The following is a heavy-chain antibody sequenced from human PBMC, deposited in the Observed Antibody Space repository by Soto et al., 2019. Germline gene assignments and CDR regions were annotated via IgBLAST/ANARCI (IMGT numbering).Heavy chain of an antibody. CDR2: INHSGST. CDR3: AASRKWLVDDAFDI. V-gene: IGHV4-34*01. Sequence: SETLSLTCAVYGGSFSGYYWSWIRQPPGKGLEWIGEINHSGSTNYNPSLKSRVTISVDTSKNQFSLKLSSVTAADTAVYYCAASRKWLVDDAFDIWGQGTMVTVSS. CDR1: GGSFSGYY. J-gene: IGHJ3*02. D-gene: IGHD6-19*01.